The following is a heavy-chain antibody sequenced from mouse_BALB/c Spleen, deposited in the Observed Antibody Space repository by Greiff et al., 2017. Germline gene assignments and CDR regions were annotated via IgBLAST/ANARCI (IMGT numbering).Heavy chain of an antibody. V-gene: IGHV5-6-5*01. Sequence: DVKLVESGGGLVKPGGSLKLSCAASGFTFSSYAMSWVRQTPEKRLEWVASISSGGSTYYPDSVKGRFTISRDNARNILYLQMSSLRSEDTAMYYCARVGDGYSFDCWGQGTTLTVSS. CDR1: GFTFSSYA. D-gene: IGHD2-3*01. J-gene: IGHJ2*01. CDR2: ISSGGST. CDR3: ARVGDGYSFDC.